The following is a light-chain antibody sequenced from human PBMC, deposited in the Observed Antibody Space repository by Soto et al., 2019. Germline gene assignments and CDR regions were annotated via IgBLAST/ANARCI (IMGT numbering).Light chain of an antibody. Sequence: LTQPASVSGSPGQSITISCTGASTDVDGYDYVSWYQQHPGQAPKLMIYDVNNRPSGVSYRSSGSKSGDTASLTISGLQAEDDADYYCSSYTSSAPFYVFGTGTKVTVL. CDR1: STDVDGYDY. V-gene: IGLV2-14*03. CDR3: SSYTSSAPFYV. J-gene: IGLJ1*01. CDR2: DVN.